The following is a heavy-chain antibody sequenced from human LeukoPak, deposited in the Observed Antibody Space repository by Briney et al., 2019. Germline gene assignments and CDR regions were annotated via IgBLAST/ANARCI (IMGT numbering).Heavy chain of an antibody. CDR1: GYTFTGYY. V-gene: IGHV1-2*02. Sequence: GASVKVSCKASGYTFTGYYMHWVRQAPGQGLEWMGWINPNSGGTNYAQKFQGRVTMTRDTSISTAYMELSRLRSDDTAVYYCARDAYSSGWTGFDAFDIWGQGTMVTVSS. J-gene: IGHJ3*02. CDR3: ARDAYSSGWTGFDAFDI. D-gene: IGHD6-19*01. CDR2: INPNSGGT.